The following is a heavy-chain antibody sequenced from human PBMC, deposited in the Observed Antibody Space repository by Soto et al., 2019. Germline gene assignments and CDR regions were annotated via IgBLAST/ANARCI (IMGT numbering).Heavy chain of an antibody. V-gene: IGHV1-69*13. J-gene: IGHJ6*02. CDR2: IIPIFGTA. CDR3: ARGYSYGSLYYYGMDV. Sequence: SVKVSCKASGGTFSSYAISWVRQAPGQGLEWMGGIIPIFGTANYAQKFQGRVTITADESTSTAYMELSSLRSEDTAVYYCARGYSYGSLYYYGMDVWGQGTKVTVSS. D-gene: IGHD5-18*01. CDR1: GGTFSSYA.